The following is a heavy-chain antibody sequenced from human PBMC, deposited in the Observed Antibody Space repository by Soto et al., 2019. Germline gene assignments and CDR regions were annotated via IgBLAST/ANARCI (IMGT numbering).Heavy chain of an antibody. V-gene: IGHV1-8*01. CDR2: MNPNSGNT. D-gene: IGHD6-6*01. J-gene: IGHJ6*02. Sequence: GASVKVSCKASGYTFTSYDINWVRQATGQGHEWMGWMNPNSGNTGYAQKFQGRVTMTRNTSISTAYMELSSLRSEDTAVYYCAREQVYSSSSPYYYYGMYVRAQGTTVPVSS. CDR3: AREQVYSSSSPYYYYGMYV. CDR1: GYTFTSYD.